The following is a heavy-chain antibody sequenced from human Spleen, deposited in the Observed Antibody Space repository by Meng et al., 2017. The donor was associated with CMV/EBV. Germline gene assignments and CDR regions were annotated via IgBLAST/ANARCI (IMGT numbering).Heavy chain of an antibody. V-gene: IGHV3-48*03. CDR3: ARDLRRGDV. Sequence: GGSLRLSCAASGFTFSSYAMHWVRQAPGKGLEWVSYISSSGSTIYYADSVKGRFTISRDNAKNSLYLQMNSLRAEDTAVYYCARDLRRGDVWGQGTTVTVSS. CDR1: GFTFSSYA. J-gene: IGHJ6*02. CDR2: ISSSGSTI. D-gene: IGHD3-10*01.